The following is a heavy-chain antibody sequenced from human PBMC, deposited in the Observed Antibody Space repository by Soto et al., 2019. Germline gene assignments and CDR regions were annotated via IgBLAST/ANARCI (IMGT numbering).Heavy chain of an antibody. V-gene: IGHV3-23*01. Sequence: EVQLLESGGGLVQPGGSLRLSCAASGFTFSTYAMSWVRQAPGKGLEWVSGITSYGDTTYYADSVKGRFSISRDNSKNTLYLQMNGLRVEYTAVYYCANSPTTVAGTNYYFDYWGQGTLVTVSS. D-gene: IGHD6-19*01. CDR1: GFTFSTYA. CDR3: ANSPTTVAGTNYYFDY. J-gene: IGHJ4*02. CDR2: ITSYGDTT.